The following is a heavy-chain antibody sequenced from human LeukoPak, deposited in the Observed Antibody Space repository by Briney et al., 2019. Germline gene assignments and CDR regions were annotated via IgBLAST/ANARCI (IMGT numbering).Heavy chain of an antibody. CDR2: ISGSGTST. V-gene: IGHV3-23*01. D-gene: IGHD6-19*01. J-gene: IGHJ5*01. Sequence: PGGSLRLSCAASGFTFSDYVMTWVRQAPGKGLQWGSGISGSGTSTYYADSVKGRFTISRDNSRNTLYLQMDSLRAEDTALYYCAKGACSAWLLYWFDSWRQGTLVSVSS. CDR1: GFTFSDYV. CDR3: AKGACSAWLLYWFDS.